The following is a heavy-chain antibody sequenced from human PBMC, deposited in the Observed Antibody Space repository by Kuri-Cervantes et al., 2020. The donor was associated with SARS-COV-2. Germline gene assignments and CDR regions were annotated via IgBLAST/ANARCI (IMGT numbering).Heavy chain of an antibody. D-gene: IGHD6-6*01. V-gene: IGHV4-30-2*01. CDR1: TGSTSRGAYA. CDR3: ARAEAARLYYGMDV. J-gene: IGHJ6*02. Sequence: SETLSLTCSVSTGSTSRGAYACTWLRQPPGKGLEWIGYMYHSGRSYYNPSLKSRVTISVDRSKNQFSLNLSSVTAADTAVYYCARAEAARLYYGMDVWGQGTTVTVSS. CDR2: MYHSGRS.